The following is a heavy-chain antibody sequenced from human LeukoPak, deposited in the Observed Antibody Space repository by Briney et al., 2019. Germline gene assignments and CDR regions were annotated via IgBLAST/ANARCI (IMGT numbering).Heavy chain of an antibody. V-gene: IGHV4-34*12. CDR3: ARAYSSGWEGWNY. D-gene: IGHD6-19*01. CDR1: GFTFSSYS. CDR2: IFHSGST. J-gene: IGHJ4*02. Sequence: PGGSLRLSCAASGFTFSSYSMNWVRQAPGKGLEWIGSIFHSGSTYYNPSLESRVTISVDTSKNQFSLKLSSVTAADTAVYYCARAYSSGWEGWNYWGQGTLVTVSS.